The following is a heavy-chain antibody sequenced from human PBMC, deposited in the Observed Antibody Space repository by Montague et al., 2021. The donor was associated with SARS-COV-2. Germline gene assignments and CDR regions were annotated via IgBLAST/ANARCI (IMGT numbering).Heavy chain of an antibody. CDR1: GGSFSGYY. V-gene: IGHV4-34*01. J-gene: IGHJ4*02. CDR2: INQSGRT. D-gene: IGHD3-10*01. CDR3: ARRGSSVWGVTVSAELDY. Sequence: SETLSLTYAVYGGSFSGYYWSWIRQPPEKGLEWIGEINQSGRTNNNPSLKSRVIISVDTSKNQFSLKLSSVTAADTAVYYCARRGSSVWGVTVSAELDYWGQGILVIVS.